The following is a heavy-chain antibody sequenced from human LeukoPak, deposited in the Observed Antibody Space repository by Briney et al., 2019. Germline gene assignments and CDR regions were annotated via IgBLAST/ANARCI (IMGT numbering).Heavy chain of an antibody. CDR3: ARDLSGAAVSGDD. CDR1: GYTFTSYG. V-gene: IGHV1-18*04. J-gene: IGHJ4*02. Sequence: SSVKVSCKASGYTFTSYGIVWVRQAPGQGLDWMGWSSASNGNTNYAQKLQGRVTMTTDTSTTPALKLLTILRSDAAVDYYCARDLSGAAVSGDDWGQGTLVTVSS. D-gene: IGHD6-13*01. CDR2: SSASNGNT.